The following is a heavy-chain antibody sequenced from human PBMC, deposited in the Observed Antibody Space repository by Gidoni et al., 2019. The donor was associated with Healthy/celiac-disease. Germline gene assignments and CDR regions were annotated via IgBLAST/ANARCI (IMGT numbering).Heavy chain of an antibody. D-gene: IGHD6-13*01. Sequence: QVQLVQSGAAVKKPVASVKVSCKVSGYTLTELSMHWVRQAPGKGLEWMGGFDPEDGETIYAQKFQGRVTMTEDTSTDTAYMELSSLRSEDTAVYYCATPLSSSWFFDYWGQGTLVTVSS. CDR1: GYTLTELS. V-gene: IGHV1-24*01. CDR2: FDPEDGET. J-gene: IGHJ4*02. CDR3: ATPLSSSWFFDY.